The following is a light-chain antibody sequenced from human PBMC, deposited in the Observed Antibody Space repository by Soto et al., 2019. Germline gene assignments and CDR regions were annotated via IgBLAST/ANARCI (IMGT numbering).Light chain of an antibody. Sequence: EIVMTQSPATLSVSPGERATLSCRASQSVSSNLAWYQQKPGQAPRLLIYGASSRATGIPDRFSGSGSGTDFTLTISRLEPEDFAVYYCQQYVHWPPGTFGQGTKVDIK. CDR3: QQYVHWPPGT. J-gene: IGKJ1*01. CDR1: QSVSSN. CDR2: GAS. V-gene: IGKV3D-15*01.